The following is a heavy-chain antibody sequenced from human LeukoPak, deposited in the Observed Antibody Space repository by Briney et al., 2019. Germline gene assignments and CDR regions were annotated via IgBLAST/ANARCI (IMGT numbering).Heavy chain of an antibody. CDR2: FYRNGDT. CDR3: ERDPLGYWYFDL. V-gene: IGHV3-53*01. J-gene: IGHJ2*01. Sequence: PGGSLRLSCAASGFSVSTNYMSWVRQAPGRGLEWVSIFYRNGDTHYADSVKGRFTVSRDNSKNTLSLPMNSLRVQDTAAYYSERDPLGYWYFDLWGRGTLVTVSS. CDR1: GFSVSTNY.